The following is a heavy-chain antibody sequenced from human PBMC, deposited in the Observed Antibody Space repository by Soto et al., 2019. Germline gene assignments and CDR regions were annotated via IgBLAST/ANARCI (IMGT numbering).Heavy chain of an antibody. CDR3: AAKNSSGSGSYQVGYYYGMDV. Sequence: SVKVSCKASGYTFTSYGISWVRQAPGQGLEWMGWISAYNGNTNYAQKLQGRVTMTTDTSTSTAYMELRSLRSDDTAVYYCAAKNSSGSGSYQVGYYYGMDVWGQGTTATVSS. J-gene: IGHJ6*02. CDR2: ISAYNGNT. CDR1: GYTFTSYG. D-gene: IGHD6-19*01. V-gene: IGHV1-18*01.